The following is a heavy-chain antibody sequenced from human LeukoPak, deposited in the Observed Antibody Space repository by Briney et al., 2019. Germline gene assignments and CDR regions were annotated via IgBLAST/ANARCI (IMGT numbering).Heavy chain of an antibody. CDR3: ARTDFDWSPFDP. Sequence: ASVKVSCKASGGTFSSHAISWVRHTPGQGLEWTGGIIPIFGTANYAQKFQGRVTITADESTSTAYMELSSLRSEDTAVYYCARTDFDWSPFDPWGQGTLVTVSS. CDR2: IIPIFGTA. D-gene: IGHD3-9*01. V-gene: IGHV1-69*13. J-gene: IGHJ5*02. CDR1: GGTFSSHA.